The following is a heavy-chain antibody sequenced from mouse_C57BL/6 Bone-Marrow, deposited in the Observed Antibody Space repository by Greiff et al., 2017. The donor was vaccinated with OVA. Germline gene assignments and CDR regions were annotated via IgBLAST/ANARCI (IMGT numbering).Heavy chain of an antibody. CDR2: INHNNGGT. CDR3: ATPVVADYYAMDY. J-gene: IGHJ4*01. V-gene: IGHV1-22*01. D-gene: IGHD1-1*01. Sequence: VQLQQSGPELVKPGASVKMSCKASGYTFTDYNMHWVKQSHGKSLEWIGYINHNNGGTSYNQKFKGKATLTVNKYSSTAYMELRSLTSEDSAVYYCATPVVADYYAMDYWGQGTSVTVSS. CDR1: GYTFTDYN.